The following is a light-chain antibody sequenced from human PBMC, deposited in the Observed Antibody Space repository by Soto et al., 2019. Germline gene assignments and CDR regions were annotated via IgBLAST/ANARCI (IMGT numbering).Light chain of an antibody. CDR2: YDS. Sequence: ELTQPPSVSVAPGKTARITCGGNNIGSKSVHWYQQKPGQAPVLVIYYDSDRPSGIPERFSGSNSGNTATLTISRVEAGDEADYYCQVWDSSSDHRGVFGGGTKVTVL. J-gene: IGLJ2*01. CDR1: NIGSKS. CDR3: QVWDSSSDHRGV. V-gene: IGLV3-21*04.